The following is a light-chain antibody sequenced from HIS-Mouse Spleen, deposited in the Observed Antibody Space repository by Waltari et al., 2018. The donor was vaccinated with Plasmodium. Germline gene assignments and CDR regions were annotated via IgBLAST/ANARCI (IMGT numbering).Light chain of an antibody. CDR2: EDS. J-gene: IGLJ3*02. CDR1: ALPKNY. CDR3: YSTDSSGNHRV. Sequence: YELTQPPSVSVSPGQTARITCSGDALPKNYAYWYQQKSGQAPVLVIYEDSKRPSGIPERFSGSSSGTMATLTISGAQVEDEADYYCYSTDSSGNHRVFGGGTKLTVL. V-gene: IGLV3-10*01.